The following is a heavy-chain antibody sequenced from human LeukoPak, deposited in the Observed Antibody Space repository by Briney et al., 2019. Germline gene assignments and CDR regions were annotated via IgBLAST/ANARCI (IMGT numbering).Heavy chain of an antibody. CDR1: GFTFSSYW. D-gene: IGHD5-12*01. Sequence: GGSLRLSCAASGFTFSSYWMSWVRQAPGKGLEWVANIKQDGSGKYYVDSVKGRFTISRDNAKNPLYLQMNSLRAEDTAVYYCARDLAIEPSGYDTYYYYYGMDVWGQGTTVTVSS. CDR2: IKQDGSGK. CDR3: ARDLAIEPSGYDTYYYYYGMDV. J-gene: IGHJ6*02. V-gene: IGHV3-7*01.